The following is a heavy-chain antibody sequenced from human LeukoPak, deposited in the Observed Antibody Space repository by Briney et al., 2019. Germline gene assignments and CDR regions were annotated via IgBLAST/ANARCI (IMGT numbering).Heavy chain of an antibody. CDR1: GGSFSGYY. D-gene: IGHD2-2*02. CDR3: SRGRQYCSSTSCYRVGYYYYMDV. CDR2: INHSGST. V-gene: IGHV4-34*01. Sequence: PSETLSLTCAVYGGSFSGYYWSWIRQPPGKGLEWIGEINHSGSTNYNPSLKSRVTISVDTSKKQVSLKLSSVTVADTAVYYCSRGRQYCSSTSCYRVGYYYYMDVWGKGTTVTVSS. J-gene: IGHJ6*03.